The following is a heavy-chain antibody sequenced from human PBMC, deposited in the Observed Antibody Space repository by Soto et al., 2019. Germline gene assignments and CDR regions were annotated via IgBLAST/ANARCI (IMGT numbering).Heavy chain of an antibody. V-gene: IGHV3-30-3*01. Sequence: QVQLVESGGGVVQPGRSLRLSCAASGFTFSSYAMHWVRQAPGKGLEWVAVISYDGSNKYYADSVKGRFTISRDNSKNTRYLQMNSLRAEDTAVYYCARDRGVGGCIDYWGQGTLVTVSS. CDR3: ARDRGVGGCIDY. CDR1: GFTFSSYA. D-gene: IGHD3-10*01. J-gene: IGHJ4*02. CDR2: ISYDGSNK.